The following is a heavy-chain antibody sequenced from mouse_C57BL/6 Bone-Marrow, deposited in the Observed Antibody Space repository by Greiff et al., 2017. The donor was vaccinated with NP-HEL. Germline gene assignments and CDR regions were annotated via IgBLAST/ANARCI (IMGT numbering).Heavy chain of an antibody. V-gene: IGHV5-9-1*02. CDR3: TRVLYYYGSSSYAMDY. CDR1: GFTFSSYA. D-gene: IGHD1-1*01. CDR2: ISSGGDYI. Sequence: EVQLVESGEGLVKPGGSLKLSCAASGFTFSSYAMSWVRQTPEKRLEWVGYISSGGDYIYYADTVKGRFTISRDNARNTLYLQMSSLKSEDTAMYYCTRVLYYYGSSSYAMDYWGQGTSVTVSS. J-gene: IGHJ4*01.